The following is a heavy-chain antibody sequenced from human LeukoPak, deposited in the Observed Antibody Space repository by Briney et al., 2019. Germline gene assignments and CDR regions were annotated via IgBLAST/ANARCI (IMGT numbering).Heavy chain of an antibody. V-gene: IGHV1-18*04. J-gene: IGHJ4*02. CDR3: ARDRRKLEDPPGDY. D-gene: IGHD3-10*01. CDR2: ISAYNGNT. CDR1: GYTFTSYS. Sequence: ASVKVSCKSSGYTFTSYSFNWLRQAPGQGLEWMGWISAYNGNTNYAQNFQGGVTMTTDTSTSTVYMELRGLRSDDTAVYYCARDRRKLEDPPGDYWGQGTLVTVSS.